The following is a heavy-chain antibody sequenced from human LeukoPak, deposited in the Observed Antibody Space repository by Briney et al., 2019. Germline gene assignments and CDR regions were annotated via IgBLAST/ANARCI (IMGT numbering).Heavy chain of an antibody. J-gene: IGHJ4*02. CDR1: GYIFTDYY. V-gene: IGHV1-2*02. CDR3: ARDNYGSGSYYKC. CDR2: INPNNGGT. D-gene: IGHD3-10*01. Sequence: SVTVSCKASGYIFTDYYLHWVRPAPGQGLEWMGWINPNNGGTKYAQKFQGRVTMTRDTSIGTAYMDLSRLRSDDTAVYYCARDNYGSGSYYKCWGQGTLVTVSS.